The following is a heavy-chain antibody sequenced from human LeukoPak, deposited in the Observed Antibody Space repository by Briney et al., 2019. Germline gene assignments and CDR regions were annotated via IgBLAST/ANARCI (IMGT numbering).Heavy chain of an antibody. CDR1: GGSFNTYF. Sequence: SETLSLTCAVSGGSFNTYFWNWIRQSPGKGLEWIGEISHSGVTNYNLSLETRVSMSIDTSKSHFYLNLTSVTAAGTAIYYCARGIFAGVRGVLGYWGQGSLVTVSP. D-gene: IGHD3-10*01. CDR3: ARGIFAGVRGVLGY. V-gene: IGHV4-34*01. J-gene: IGHJ4*02. CDR2: ISHSGVT.